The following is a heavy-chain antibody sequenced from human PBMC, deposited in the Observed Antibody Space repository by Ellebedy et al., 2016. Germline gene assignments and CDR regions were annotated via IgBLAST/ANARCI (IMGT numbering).Heavy chain of an antibody. Sequence: GESLKISXAASGFTFSDYYMSWIRQAPGKGLEWVSSISSSGSNIYYADSVKGRFTISRDNAKNSLYLQMNSLRAEDTAVYYCVRGVGGTSLNWFDPWGQGTLVTVSS. D-gene: IGHD3-16*01. V-gene: IGHV3-11*04. J-gene: IGHJ5*02. CDR2: ISSSGSNI. CDR3: VRGVGGTSLNWFDP. CDR1: GFTFSDYY.